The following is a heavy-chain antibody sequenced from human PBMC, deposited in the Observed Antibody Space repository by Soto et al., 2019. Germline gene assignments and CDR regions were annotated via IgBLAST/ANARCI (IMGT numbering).Heavy chain of an antibody. D-gene: IGHD6-19*01. Sequence: PGESLKISCKGSGYSFSSYWIAWVRQMPGKGLEWMGSIYPGDSDTKYSPSFQGQVTISADKSISTAYLQWSSLKASDTAMYYCARPREAGKYYYGVDVWGQGTTVTVSS. CDR2: IYPGDSDT. J-gene: IGHJ6*02. CDR1: GYSFSSYW. CDR3: ARPREAGKYYYGVDV. V-gene: IGHV5-51*01.